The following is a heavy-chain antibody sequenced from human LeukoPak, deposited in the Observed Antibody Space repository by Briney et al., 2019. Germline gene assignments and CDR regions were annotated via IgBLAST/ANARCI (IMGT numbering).Heavy chain of an antibody. CDR2: ISYDGSNK. V-gene: IGHV3-30*18. CDR1: GFTFSSYG. CDR3: AKDKIAVASPGYGMDV. J-gene: IGHJ6*02. D-gene: IGHD6-19*01. Sequence: PGGSLRLSCAASGFTFSSYGMHCVRPAPGKGLEWVAVISYDGSNKYYADSVKGRFTISRDNSKNTLYLQMNSLRAEDTAVYYCAKDKIAVASPGYGMDVWGQGTTVTVSS.